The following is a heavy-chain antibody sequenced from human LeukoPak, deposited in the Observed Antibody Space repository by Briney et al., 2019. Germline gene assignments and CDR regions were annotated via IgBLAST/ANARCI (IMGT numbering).Heavy chain of an antibody. V-gene: IGHV1-18*01. J-gene: IGHJ4*02. CDR1: GYTFTSYG. D-gene: IGHD6-19*01. CDR3: ARCDSSGWYLGY. Sequence: ASVTVSCKASGYTFTSYGISWVRQAPGQGLEWMGWISAYNGNTNYAQKLQGRVTMTTDTSTSTAYMELRSLRSDDTAVYCCARCDSSGWYLGYWGQGTLVTVSS. CDR2: ISAYNGNT.